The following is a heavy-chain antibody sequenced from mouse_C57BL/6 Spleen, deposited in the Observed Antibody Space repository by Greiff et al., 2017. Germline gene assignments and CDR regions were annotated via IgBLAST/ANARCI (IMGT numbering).Heavy chain of an antibody. CDR3: ARQGDYGSAWFAY. J-gene: IGHJ3*01. V-gene: IGHV5-6*01. Sequence: EVQLVESGGDLVKPGGSLKLSCAASGFTFSSYGMSWVRQTPDKRLEWVATISSGGSYTYYPDSVKGRFTISRDNAKNTLYLQMSSLKSEDTAMYYCARQGDYGSAWFAYWGQGTLVTVSA. CDR1: GFTFSSYG. CDR2: ISSGGSYT. D-gene: IGHD2-4*01.